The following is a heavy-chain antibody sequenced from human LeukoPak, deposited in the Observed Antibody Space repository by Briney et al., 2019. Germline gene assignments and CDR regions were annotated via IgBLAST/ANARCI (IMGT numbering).Heavy chain of an antibody. CDR2: ISAYNGNT. D-gene: IGHD1-26*01. CDR3: ARTGRSGSYFLVGSDY. Sequence: GASVKVSCKASGYTFTSYGISWVRQAPGQGLEWMGWISAYNGNTNYAQKLQGRVTMTTDTSTSTAYMELRSLRSDDTAVYYCARTGRSGSYFLVGSDYWGQGTLVTVSS. V-gene: IGHV1-18*01. J-gene: IGHJ4*02. CDR1: GYTFTSYG.